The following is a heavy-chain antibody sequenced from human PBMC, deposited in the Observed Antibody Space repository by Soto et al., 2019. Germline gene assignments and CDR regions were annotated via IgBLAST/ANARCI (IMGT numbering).Heavy chain of an antibody. CDR1: GGTFSSNS. CDR2: IIPLFGTT. J-gene: IGHJ6*02. CDR3: ARAVLSSSRPSYYEYGMDV. D-gene: IGHD3-16*01. V-gene: IGHV1-69*06. Sequence: QVQLVQSGAEVKRPGSSVKISCKASGGTFSSNSINWVRQAPGQGLEWMGSIIPLFGTTDYAQNFQGRVTSSADKFTNTAYMELSSLRSEDTAVYFCARAVLSSSRPSYYEYGMDVWGQGTTVTVSS.